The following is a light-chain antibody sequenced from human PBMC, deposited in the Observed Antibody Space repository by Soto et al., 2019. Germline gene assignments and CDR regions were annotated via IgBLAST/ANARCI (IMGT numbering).Light chain of an antibody. J-gene: IGKJ4*01. CDR1: QSVGSK. CDR3: QQYGDWPGA. CDR2: DAS. Sequence: EIVMTQSPPTRCLSPGEIATLSCRASQSVGSKLAWYQQRPGQAPRLLIYDASNRATGIPARFSGSGSGTEFSLTISSLQSEDFAVYSCQQYGDWPGAFGGGTKVDIK. V-gene: IGKV3D-15*01.